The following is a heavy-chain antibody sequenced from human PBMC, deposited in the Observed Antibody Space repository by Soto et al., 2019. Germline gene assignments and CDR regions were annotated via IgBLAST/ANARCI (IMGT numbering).Heavy chain of an antibody. Sequence: ASVKVSCKASGGTFSSYTISWVRQAPGQGLEWMGRIIPILGIANYAQKFQGRVTITADKSTSTAYMELSSLRSEDTAVYYCASGPNRPRYGDYLWWFDPWGQGTLVTVSS. CDR2: IIPILGIA. J-gene: IGHJ5*02. V-gene: IGHV1-69*02. CDR1: GGTFSSYT. CDR3: ASGPNRPRYGDYLWWFDP. D-gene: IGHD4-17*01.